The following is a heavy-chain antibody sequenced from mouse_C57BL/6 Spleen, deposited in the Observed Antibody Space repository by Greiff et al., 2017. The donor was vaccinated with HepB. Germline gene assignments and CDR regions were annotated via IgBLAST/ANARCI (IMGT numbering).Heavy chain of an antibody. D-gene: IGHD1-1*01. CDR1: GYTFTSYW. J-gene: IGHJ2*01. Sequence: QVQLQQPGAELVKPGASVKLSCKASGYTFTSYWMYWVKQRPGQGLEWIGMIHPNSGSTNYNEKFKSKATLTVDKSSSTAYLQLSSLTAEDSAVYYCARIRERSFDYWGQGTALTVSS. CDR2: IHPNSGST. CDR3: ARIRERSFDY. V-gene: IGHV1-64*01.